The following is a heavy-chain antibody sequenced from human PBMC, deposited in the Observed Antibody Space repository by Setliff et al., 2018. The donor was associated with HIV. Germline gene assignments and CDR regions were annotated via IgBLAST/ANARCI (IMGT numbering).Heavy chain of an antibody. D-gene: IGHD3-22*01. J-gene: IGHJ3*02. CDR2: IYYSGNT. CDR1: GASIRGHD. V-gene: IGHV4-59*08. CDR3: ARSRVPSGYYYGRHAFDI. Sequence: PSETLSLTCSVSGASIRGHDWGWIRQSPGKGLEWIGNIYYSGNTNYNPTFKSRVTISVDTSKNKFSLRVNSVTAADTAVYYCARSRVPSGYYYGRHAFDIWGQGTKVTVSS.